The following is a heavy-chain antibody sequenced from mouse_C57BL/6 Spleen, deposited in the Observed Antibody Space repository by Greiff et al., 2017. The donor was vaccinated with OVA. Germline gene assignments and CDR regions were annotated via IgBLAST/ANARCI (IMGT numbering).Heavy chain of an antibody. V-gene: IGHV1-47*01. CDR3: SKRGTLGGDLDY. Sequence: QVQLQQSGAELVKPGASVKMSCKASGYTFTTYSIAWMKQNPGKSLEWIGNFHPYNDDTKYNEKFKGKATLTVEKSSSTVYLELSRLTSDDSAVYYCSKRGTLGGDLDYWGQGTTLTVSS. CDR2: FHPYNDDT. J-gene: IGHJ2*01. CDR1: GYTFTTYS. D-gene: IGHD1-1*02.